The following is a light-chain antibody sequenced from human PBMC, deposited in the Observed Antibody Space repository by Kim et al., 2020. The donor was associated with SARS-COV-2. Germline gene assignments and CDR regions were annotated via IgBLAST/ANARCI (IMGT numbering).Light chain of an antibody. J-gene: IGKJ2*01. CDR3: QQTYSNLYT. Sequence: SASVGDSVTITCRASQSISGLLHWYQHKPGKAPKLLISTASSLQSGVPSRFSGGGSGTDFTLTINSLQPEDFATYYCQQTYSNLYTFGQGPSWRS. CDR2: TAS. V-gene: IGKV1-39*01. CDR1: QSISGL.